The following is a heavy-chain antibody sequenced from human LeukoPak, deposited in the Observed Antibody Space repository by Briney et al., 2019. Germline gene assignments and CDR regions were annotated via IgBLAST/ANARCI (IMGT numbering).Heavy chain of an antibody. V-gene: IGHV5-51*01. CDR3: ARQSITMVRGVPHAFDI. CDR1: GYIFSSYW. D-gene: IGHD3-10*01. CDR2: IYAGDSDT. Sequence: GESLKISCKGSGYIFSSYWIGWVRQLPGKGLEWMGIIYAGDSDTRYSPSFQGQVTFSADKSINTAYLQWSSLKASDTAMYYCARQSITMVRGVPHAFDIWGQGTMVTVSS. J-gene: IGHJ3*02.